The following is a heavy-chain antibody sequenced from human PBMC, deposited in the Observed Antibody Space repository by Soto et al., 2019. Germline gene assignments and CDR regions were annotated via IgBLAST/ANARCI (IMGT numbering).Heavy chain of an antibody. CDR1: GYTFSSYF. J-gene: IGHJ4*01. V-gene: IGHV1-18*01. CDR2: ISAYNGNS. CDR3: ARDLPPVFY. Sequence: QVQLVQSGAEVKKPGDSVKVSCKASGYTFSSYFISWVRQAPGQGLEWMGWISAYNGNSNYAQNLQGRVTMTTDTSTSTAYMELRRRRADDTAVYYCARDLPPVFYWGHGTLVTVSS.